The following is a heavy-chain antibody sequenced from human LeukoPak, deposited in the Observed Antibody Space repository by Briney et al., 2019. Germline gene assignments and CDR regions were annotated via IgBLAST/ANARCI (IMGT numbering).Heavy chain of an antibody. CDR1: GGTFSSYA. CDR2: INPNSGGR. J-gene: IGHJ4*02. CDR3: TRDDYGDLDY. V-gene: IGHV1-2*02. D-gene: IGHD4-17*01. Sequence: ASVKVSCKASGGTFSSYAMNWVRQAPGQGLEWMGWINPNSGGRNYAQKFQGRVTMTRDTSISTAYMELTRLRSDDTAVYYCTRDDYGDLDYWGQGTLVTVSS.